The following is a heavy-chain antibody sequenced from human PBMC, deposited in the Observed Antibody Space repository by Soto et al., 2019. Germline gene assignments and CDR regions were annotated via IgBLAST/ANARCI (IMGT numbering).Heavy chain of an antibody. CDR1: GFTFSSYG. CDR3: ARVTLQWLDTSPDY. V-gene: IGHV3-33*01. D-gene: IGHD6-19*01. CDR2: IWYDGSNK. Sequence: GGSLRLSCAASGFTFSSYGMHWVRQAPGKGLEWVAVIWYDGSNKYYADSVKGRFTISRDNSKNTLYLQMNSLRAEDTAVYYCARVTLQWLDTSPDYWGQGTLVTVSS. J-gene: IGHJ4*02.